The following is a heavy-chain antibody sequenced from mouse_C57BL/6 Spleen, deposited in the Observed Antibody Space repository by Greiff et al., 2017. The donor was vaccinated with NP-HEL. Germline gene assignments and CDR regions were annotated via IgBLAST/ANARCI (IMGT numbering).Heavy chain of an antibody. J-gene: IGHJ2*01. Sequence: EVKVVESGGGLVKPGGSLKLSCAASGFTFSSYAMSWVRQTPEKRLEWVATISDGGSYTYYPDNVKGRFTISRDNAKNNLYLQMSHLKSEDTAMYYCAREGVTGDFDYWGQGTTLTVSS. CDR1: GFTFSSYA. D-gene: IGHD4-1*01. V-gene: IGHV5-4*01. CDR3: AREGVTGDFDY. CDR2: ISDGGSYT.